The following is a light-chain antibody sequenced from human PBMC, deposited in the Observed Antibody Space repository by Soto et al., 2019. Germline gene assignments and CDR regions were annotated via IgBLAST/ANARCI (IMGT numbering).Light chain of an antibody. Sequence: QSALTQPRSVSGSRGQSVTISCTGTSSDVGGYKYVSWYQQHPGKVPNLIIYDVSERPSGVPDRFSGSKSGNTASLSISGLQAEDEADYYCCSYAGSYTVLFGGGTKLTVL. CDR2: DVS. CDR1: SSDVGGYKY. J-gene: IGLJ2*01. V-gene: IGLV2-11*01. CDR3: CSYAGSYTVL.